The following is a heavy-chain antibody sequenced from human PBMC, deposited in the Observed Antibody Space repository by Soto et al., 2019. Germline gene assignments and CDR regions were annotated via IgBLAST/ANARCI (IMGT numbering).Heavy chain of an antibody. D-gene: IGHD3-10*01. V-gene: IGHV3-30-3*01. CDR3: AIEMYYYGAGSYFDY. Sequence: GGSLRLSCAASGFSFSSYAMHWVRQDPGTGLEWEAVMSYDGINKYYADSVKGRFTISRYKSKNTLYLQMNRLRAEDMAVYYVAIEMYYYGAGSYFDYWGQGALVTVSS. CDR2: MSYDGINK. J-gene: IGHJ4*02. CDR1: GFSFSSYA.